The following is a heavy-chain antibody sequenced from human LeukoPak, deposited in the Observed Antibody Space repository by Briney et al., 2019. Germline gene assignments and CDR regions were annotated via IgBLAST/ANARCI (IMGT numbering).Heavy chain of an antibody. V-gene: IGHV4-34*01. CDR2: INQSGGT. D-gene: IGHD3-22*01. CDR1: SGSLSGYY. J-gene: IGHJ5*02. Sequence: PSETLSLTCAVYSGSLSGYYWSWIRQPPGKGLEWIGEINQSGGTNYNPSLKSRVTISVDMSKDQFSLELSSVTAADTAVYYCAKSASYHSNGYYYEFNWFDPWGQGALVTVSS. CDR3: AKSASYHSNGYYYEFNWFDP.